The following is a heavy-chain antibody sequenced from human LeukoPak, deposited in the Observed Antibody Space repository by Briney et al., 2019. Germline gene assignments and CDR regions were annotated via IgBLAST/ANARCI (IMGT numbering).Heavy chain of an antibody. V-gene: IGHV3-21*01. D-gene: IGHD5-18*01. CDR1: GFTFSSYS. CDR2: ISSSSSYI. Sequence: GGSLRLSCAASGFTFSSYSMNWVRQAPGKGLEWVSSISSSSSYIYYADPVKGRFTISRDNAKNSLYLQMNSLRAEDTAVYYCARDLGVTAMALYYFDYWGQGTLVTVSS. J-gene: IGHJ4*02. CDR3: ARDLGVTAMALYYFDY.